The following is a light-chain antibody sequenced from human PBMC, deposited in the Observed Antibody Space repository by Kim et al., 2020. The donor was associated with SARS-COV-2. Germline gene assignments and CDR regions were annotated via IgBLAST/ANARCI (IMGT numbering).Light chain of an antibody. CDR2: SDT. CDR1: TIATKS. V-gene: IGLV3-21*03. Sequence: PGKTARRTCGGNTIATKSVHWYQQRPGQAPVLVVYSDTDRPSGIPERISGSKSGNMATLTISRVEAGDEADYYCQVWDSDSDHRVFGGGTQLTVL. J-gene: IGLJ3*02. CDR3: QVWDSDSDHRV.